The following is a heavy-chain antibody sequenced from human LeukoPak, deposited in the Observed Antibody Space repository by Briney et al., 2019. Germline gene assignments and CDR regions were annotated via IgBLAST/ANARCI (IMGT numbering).Heavy chain of an antibody. Sequence: GGSLRLSCAASGFTFSSYWMSWVRQAPAKGLEWVANIKQDGSEKYYVDSVKGRFTISRDNAKNSLYLQMNSLRAEDTAVYYCARPLRDGYNFDAFDIWGQGTMVTVSS. CDR1: GFTFSSYW. D-gene: IGHD5-24*01. J-gene: IGHJ3*02. CDR3: ARPLRDGYNFDAFDI. V-gene: IGHV3-7*05. CDR2: IKQDGSEK.